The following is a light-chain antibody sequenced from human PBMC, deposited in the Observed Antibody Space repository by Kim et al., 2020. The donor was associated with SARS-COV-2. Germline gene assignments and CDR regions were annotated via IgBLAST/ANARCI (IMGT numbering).Light chain of an antibody. J-gene: IGKJ2*01. CDR3: QQSYSSPPQYT. V-gene: IGKV1-39*01. CDR2: AAS. Sequence: IQMTQSPSSLSASVGDRVTITCRASQYISNYLNWYQQRPGKAPKVLIYAASILQSGVPPRFSGSGSGTDFTLTISSLQPADFATYYCQQSYSSPPQYTFGQGTKLEI. CDR1: QYISNY.